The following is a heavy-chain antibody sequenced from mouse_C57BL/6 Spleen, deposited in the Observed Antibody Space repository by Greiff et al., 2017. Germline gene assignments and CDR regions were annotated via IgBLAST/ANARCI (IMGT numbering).Heavy chain of an antibody. V-gene: IGHV1-59*01. CDR3: ARYSNYGDFDY. D-gene: IGHD2-5*01. J-gene: IGHJ2*01. Sequence: QVQLQQPGAELVRPGTSVKLSCKASGYTFTSYWMHWVKQRPGQGLEWIGVIDPSDSYTNYNQKFKGKATLTVDTSSSTAYMQLSSLTSEDSAVYYCARYSNYGDFDYWGQGTTLTVSS. CDR1: GYTFTSYW. CDR2: IDPSDSYT.